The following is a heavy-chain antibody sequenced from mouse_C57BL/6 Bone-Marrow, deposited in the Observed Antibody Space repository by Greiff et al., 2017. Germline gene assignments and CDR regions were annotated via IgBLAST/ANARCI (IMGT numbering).Heavy chain of an antibody. CDR2: IDPENGDT. CDR3: TIIAY. Sequence: EVQLQQSGAELVRPGASVKLSCTASGFNIKDDYMHWVKQRPEQGLEWIGGIDPENGDTEYASKFQGKATITVDTSSNTSYRQLSSLTSEDTAVYYCTIIAYWGQGTLVTVSA. CDR1: GFNIKDDY. J-gene: IGHJ3*01. V-gene: IGHV14-4*01.